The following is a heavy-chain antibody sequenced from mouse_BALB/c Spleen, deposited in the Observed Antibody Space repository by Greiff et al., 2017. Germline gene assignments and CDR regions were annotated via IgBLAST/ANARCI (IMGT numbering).Heavy chain of an antibody. D-gene: IGHD1-2*01. CDR1: GYTFTSYW. V-gene: IGHV1S81*02. Sequence: QVQLQQPGAELVKPGASVKLSCKASGYTFTSYWMHWVKQRPGQGLEWIGEINPSNGRTNYNEKFKSKATLTVDKSSSTAYMQLSSLTSEDSAVYYCARSYGYDYYAMDYWGQGTSVTVSS. CDR3: ARSYGYDYYAMDY. CDR2: INPSNGRT. J-gene: IGHJ4*01.